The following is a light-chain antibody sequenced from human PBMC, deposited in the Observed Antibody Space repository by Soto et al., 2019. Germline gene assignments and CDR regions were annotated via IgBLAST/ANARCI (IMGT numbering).Light chain of an antibody. J-gene: IGLJ2*01. CDR3: SSYTRSSTLV. CDR1: SSDVGAYNY. CDR2: DVS. V-gene: IGLV2-14*03. Sequence: QSALTQPASVSGSPGQSITISCTGTSSDVGAYNYVSWYQQHPGKAPKLMIYDVSNRPSGVSNRFGGSKSGNTASLTISGLQAEDEADYYCSSYTRSSTLVFGGGTKVTVL.